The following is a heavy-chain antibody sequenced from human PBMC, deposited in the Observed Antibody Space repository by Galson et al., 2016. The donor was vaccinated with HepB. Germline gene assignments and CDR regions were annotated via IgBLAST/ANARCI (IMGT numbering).Heavy chain of an antibody. CDR1: RYSFTSYW. D-gene: IGHD3-9*01. CDR2: IYPGDSDT. J-gene: IGHJ4*02. Sequence: QSGAEVKKPGESLKISCKGSRYSFTSYWIAWVRQMPGKGLEWMGIIYPGDSDTSYSPSFRGQVTIPADKSISTAYLQWSSLKASDTAMYYCARTDHYDILTGLWSPIDYWGQGTLVTVSS. CDR3: ARTDHYDILTGLWSPIDY. V-gene: IGHV5-51*01.